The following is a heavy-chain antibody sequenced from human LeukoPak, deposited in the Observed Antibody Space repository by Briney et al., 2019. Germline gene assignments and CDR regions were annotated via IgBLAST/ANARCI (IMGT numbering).Heavy chain of an antibody. D-gene: IGHD5-12*01. Sequence: GGSLRLSCAASGFIFSYSYMSWVPQAPGKGLEWVSLIYSGGSTFYADSVKRRFTISRDNAKKTLYLQMTSLRAEGTALYYCAALEGGYSYSSIPHWGQGTLVTVSS. CDR1: GFIFSYSY. CDR2: IYSGGST. CDR3: AALEGGYSYSSIPH. V-gene: IGHV3-66*01. J-gene: IGHJ4*02.